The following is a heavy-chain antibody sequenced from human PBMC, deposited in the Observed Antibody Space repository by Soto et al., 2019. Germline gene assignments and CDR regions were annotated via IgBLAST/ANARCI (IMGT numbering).Heavy chain of an antibody. CDR2: IYYSGST. V-gene: IGHV4-39*07. J-gene: IGHJ4*02. CDR1: GGSISSSSYY. Sequence: SGTLSLTCTVSGGSISSSSYYWGWIRQPPGKGLEWIGSIYYSGSTYYNPSLKSRVTISVDTSKNQFSLKLSSVTAADTAVYYCARVGNTIFGVVDRGAPLNDILTGYYDYWGQGTLVTVSS. D-gene: IGHD3-9*01. CDR3: ARVGNTIFGVVDRGAPLNDILTGYYDY.